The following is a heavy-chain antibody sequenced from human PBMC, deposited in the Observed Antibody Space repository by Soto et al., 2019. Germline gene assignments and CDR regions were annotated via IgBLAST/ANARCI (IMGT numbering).Heavy chain of an antibody. CDR2: IIPIFPTP. V-gene: IGHV1-69*12. CDR3: ARDKDRHPLGGTYYSGIDV. CDR1: GGTFGNSA. J-gene: IGHJ6*02. D-gene: IGHD3-3*02. Sequence: QVQLVQSGAEVKKPGSSVTVSCKASGGTFGNSAISWVRQAPGQGLEWMGGIIPIFPTPDYAQKFQGRVTRTADDSRSPAYMELTSRRSGDTAVYSCARDKDRHPLGGTYYSGIDVWGQGTTVTVSS.